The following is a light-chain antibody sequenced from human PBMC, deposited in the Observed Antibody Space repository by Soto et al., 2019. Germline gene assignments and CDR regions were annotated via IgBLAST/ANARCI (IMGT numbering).Light chain of an antibody. CDR1: QSVSSY. J-gene: IGKJ2*01. CDR3: QKRSNWPPS. V-gene: IGKV3-11*01. Sequence: EIVLTQSPATLSLSPGERATLSCRASQSVSSYLAWYQQKPGQAPRLLIYDASNRATGIPARFSGSGSGTDFTITISCLEPEDFAVYYCQKRSNWPPSFGQGTKLEIK. CDR2: DAS.